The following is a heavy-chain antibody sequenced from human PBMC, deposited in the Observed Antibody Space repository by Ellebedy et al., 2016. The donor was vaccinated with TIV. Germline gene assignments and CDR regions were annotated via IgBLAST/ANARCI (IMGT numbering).Heavy chain of an antibody. D-gene: IGHD4-17*01. CDR1: GFTFSSYG. V-gene: IGHV3-33*01. Sequence: GESLKISCAASGFTFSSYGMHWVRQAPGKGLEWVAVIWYDGSNKYYADSVKGRFTISRDNSKNTLYLQMNSLRAEDTAVYYCARDLGGPGDYDAGYDYWGQGTLVTVSS. CDR3: ARDLGGPGDYDAGYDY. CDR2: IWYDGSNK. J-gene: IGHJ4*02.